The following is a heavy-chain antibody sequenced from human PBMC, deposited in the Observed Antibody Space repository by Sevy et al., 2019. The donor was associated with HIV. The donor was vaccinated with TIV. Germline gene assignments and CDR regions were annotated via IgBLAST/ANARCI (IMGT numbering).Heavy chain of an antibody. J-gene: IGHJ4*02. CDR1: GFTFSSYG. V-gene: IGHV3-30*03. CDR2: ISYDGSNK. CDR3: AQNGGSSGWYGGY. D-gene: IGHD6-19*01. Sequence: GGSLRLSCAASGFTFSSYGMHWVRQAPGKGLEWVAVISYDGSNKYYADSVKGRFTISRDNSKNTLYLQMNSLRAEDTAVYYYAQNGGSSGWYGGYWGQGTLVTVSS.